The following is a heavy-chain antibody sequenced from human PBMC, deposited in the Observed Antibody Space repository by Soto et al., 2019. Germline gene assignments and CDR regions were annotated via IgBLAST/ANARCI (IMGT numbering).Heavy chain of an antibody. CDR1: GVSISDTSYY. CDR3: ARQASY. V-gene: IGHV4-39*01. J-gene: IGHJ4*02. CDR2: VYFNGKT. Sequence: QLQLQESGPGLVKPSETLSLTCNVSGVSISDTSYYWGWIRQPPGTGLEWIGTVYFNGKTFYNPSLKSRLTISVDRSKNQISLRLTSVTAADTAVYYCARQASYWGQGTLVAVSS.